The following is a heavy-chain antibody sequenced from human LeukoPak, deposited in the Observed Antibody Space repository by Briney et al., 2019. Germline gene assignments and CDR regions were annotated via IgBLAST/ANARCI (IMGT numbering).Heavy chain of an antibody. D-gene: IGHD3-16*01. J-gene: IGHJ3*02. V-gene: IGHV1-69*13. CDR2: IIPIFGTA. CDR3: AREGGAPAPAFDI. Sequence: SVKVSCKASGGTFSSYAISWVRQAPGQGLEWMGGIIPIFGTANYAQKFQGRVTITADESTSTAYMELSSLRSEDTAVYYCAREGGAPAPAFDIWGQGTMVTVSS. CDR1: GGTFSSYA.